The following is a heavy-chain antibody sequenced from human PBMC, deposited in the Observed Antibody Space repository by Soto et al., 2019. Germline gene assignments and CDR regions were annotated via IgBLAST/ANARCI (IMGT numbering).Heavy chain of an antibody. CDR2: VYSTGGT. J-gene: IGHJ6*02. Sequence: QVQLQQSGPGLVKPSETLSLTCTVSSGPSSSHNWGWIRQPPGRGLEWIGYVYSTGGTSYNPSLKSRVTIAADTSTNHISLTLTSVTAAETAVYYCVRQGIGNLRGLVDVWGQGTTVRVSS. D-gene: IGHD1-1*01. CDR3: VRQGIGNLRGLVDV. V-gene: IGHV4-59*08. CDR1: SGPSSSHN.